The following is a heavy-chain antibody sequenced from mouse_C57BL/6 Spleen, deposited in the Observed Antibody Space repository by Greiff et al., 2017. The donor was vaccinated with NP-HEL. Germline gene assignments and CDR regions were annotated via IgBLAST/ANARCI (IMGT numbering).Heavy chain of an antibody. D-gene: IGHD2-4*01. V-gene: IGHV1-22*01. CDR3: ATIYYDYDVAY. CDR1: GYTFTDYN. J-gene: IGHJ3*01. CDR2: INPNNGGT. Sequence: EVQLVESGPELVKPGASVKMSCKASGYTFTDYNMHWVKQSHGKSLEWIGYINPNNGGTSYNQKFKGKATLTLNKSSSTAYMELRSLTSEESAVYYCATIYYDYDVAYWGQGTLVTVSA.